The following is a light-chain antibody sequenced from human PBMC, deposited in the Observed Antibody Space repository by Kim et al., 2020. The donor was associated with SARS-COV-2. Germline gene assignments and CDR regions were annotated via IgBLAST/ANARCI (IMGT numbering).Light chain of an antibody. V-gene: IGKV3-20*01. Sequence: EIGLTQSPGTLSLSPGERATLSCRASQSVGSNYLAWYQQKPGQAPRLLIYDASNRATDIPDRFSGSGSGTDFTLTISRLEPEDYAVYFCQEYGGSPLTFGGRAKA. CDR3: QEYGGSPLT. CDR2: DAS. J-gene: IGKJ4*01. CDR1: QSVGSNY.